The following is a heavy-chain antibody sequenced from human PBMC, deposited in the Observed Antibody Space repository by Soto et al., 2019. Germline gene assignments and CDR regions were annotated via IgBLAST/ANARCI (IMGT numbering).Heavy chain of an antibody. CDR3: ARDKLTGLFDY. Sequence: SGTLALTCAVYGGSFSGYYWTWIRQPPGTGLEWIGEINHSGSTNYNPSLKSRVTISVDTSKNQFSLKLTSVTAADTAVYYCARDKLTGLFDYWGQGPLVTVSS. CDR2: INHSGST. V-gene: IGHV4-34*01. CDR1: GGSFSGYY. J-gene: IGHJ4*02. D-gene: IGHD1-1*01.